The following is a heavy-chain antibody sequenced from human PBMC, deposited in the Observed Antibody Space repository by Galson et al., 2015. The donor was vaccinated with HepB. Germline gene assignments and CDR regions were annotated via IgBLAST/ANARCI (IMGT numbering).Heavy chain of an antibody. CDR3: AKDRITGTTGEAFDY. D-gene: IGHD1-7*01. CDR1: GFTFSSYG. J-gene: IGHJ4*02. Sequence: SLRLSCAASGFTFSSYGMHWVRQAPGKGLEWVAVISYDGSNKYYADSVKGRFTISRDNSKNSLYLQMNSLRAEDTAVYYCAKDRITGTTGEAFDYWGQGTLVTVSS. V-gene: IGHV3-30*18. CDR2: ISYDGSNK.